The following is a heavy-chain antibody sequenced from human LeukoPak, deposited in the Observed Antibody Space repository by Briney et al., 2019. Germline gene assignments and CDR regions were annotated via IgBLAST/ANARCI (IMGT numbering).Heavy chain of an antibody. CDR2: IYYSGST. V-gene: IGHV4-59*01. D-gene: IGHD6-13*01. J-gene: IGHJ3*02. CDR1: GVSISNYY. CDR3: ASSPPSSSYAFDI. Sequence: SETLSLTCTVSGVSISNYYWSWIRQPPGKGLEWIGYIYYSGSTNYNPSLKSRVTISVDTSKNQFSLKLSSVTAADTAVYYCASSPPSSSYAFDIWGQGTMVTVSS.